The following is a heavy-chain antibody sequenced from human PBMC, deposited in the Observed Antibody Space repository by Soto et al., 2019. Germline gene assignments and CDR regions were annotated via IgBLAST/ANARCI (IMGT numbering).Heavy chain of an antibody. CDR1: GFTFNSYG. J-gene: IGHJ4*02. CDR3: AKDALLWRNAHYFVF. Sequence: PGGSLRLSCAASGFTFNSYGMHWVRQAPGKGLEWVAVISYDVDRKYYADSVKGRFTISRDNSKNTLYLQMHGLRAEDTAVYYCAKDALLWRNAHYFVFWGQGTLVTVSS. D-gene: IGHD3-10*01. V-gene: IGHV3-30*18. CDR2: ISYDVDRK.